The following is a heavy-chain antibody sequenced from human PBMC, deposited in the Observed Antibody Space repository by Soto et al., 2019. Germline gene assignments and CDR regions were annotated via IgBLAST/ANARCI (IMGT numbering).Heavy chain of an antibody. V-gene: IGHV3-33*03. J-gene: IGHJ4*02. CDR1: GFTFIRHG. CDR2: IWYDGSKE. CDR3: ATSTGAPGNY. D-gene: IGHD1-26*01. Sequence: PGGSLRLSCAASGFTFIRHGMHWVLQAPGEGPEWVAAIWYDGSKEFYADSVKGRFTISRDNSKNTLYLQMNSLRAEDAAVYYCATSTGAPGNYWGQGTLVTVSS.